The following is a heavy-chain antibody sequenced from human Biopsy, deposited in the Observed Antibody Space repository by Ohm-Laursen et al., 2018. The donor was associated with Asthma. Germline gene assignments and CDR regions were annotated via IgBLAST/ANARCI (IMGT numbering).Heavy chain of an antibody. D-gene: IGHD3-16*01. CDR1: GYNFISFA. J-gene: IGHJ2*01. Sequence: ASVKVSCKVSGYNFISFAIHWVRQAPGQRLEWMGWVNTGNGDTKYSQKFQGRVTITRDTSASTAYMELSSLRSEDTAVYYCARDQGDFWFFDLWGRGSLVTVSS. CDR3: ARDQGDFWFFDL. CDR2: VNTGNGDT. V-gene: IGHV1-3*04.